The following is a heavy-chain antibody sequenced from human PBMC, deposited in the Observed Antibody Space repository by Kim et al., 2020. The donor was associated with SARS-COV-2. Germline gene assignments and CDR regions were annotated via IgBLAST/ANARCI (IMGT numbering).Heavy chain of an antibody. CDR2: IIPILGIA. V-gene: IGHV1-69*04. D-gene: IGHD3-22*01. CDR3: AREAAYYYDRSGYIDY. Sequence: SVKVSCKASGGTFSSYAISWVRQAPGQGLEWMGRIIPILGIANYAQKSTGRVKITAVKSTSTATMELSRLRSEDTAVYYCAREAAYYYDRSGYIDYWG. J-gene: IGHJ4*01. CDR1: GGTFSSYA.